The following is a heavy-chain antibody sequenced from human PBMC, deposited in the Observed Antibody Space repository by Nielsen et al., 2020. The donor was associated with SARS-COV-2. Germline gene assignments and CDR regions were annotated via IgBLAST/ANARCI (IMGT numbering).Heavy chain of an antibody. V-gene: IGHV3-7*01. CDR1: TMSNYW. J-gene: IGHJ6*02. CDR3: AKSLLVGGFPGYGMDV. D-gene: IGHD1-26*01. CDR2: IKLDGSEK. Sequence: GESLKISCVGSTMSNYWMTWVRQAPGKGLEWVGNIKLDGSEKYYVDSVKGRFTISRDNARNTLYLQMNSLRPEDTAVYYCAKSLLVGGFPGYGMDVWGQGTMVTVS.